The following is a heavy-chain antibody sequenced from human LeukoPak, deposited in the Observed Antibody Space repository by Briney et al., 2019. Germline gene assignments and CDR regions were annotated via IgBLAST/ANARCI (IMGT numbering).Heavy chain of an antibody. V-gene: IGHV4-34*01. CDR1: GGSFSGYY. CDR3: ARSGVLLWFGELSPAFDI. CDR2: INHSGST. J-gene: IGHJ3*02. Sequence: KSSETLSLTCAVYGGSFSGYYWSWIRQPPGKGLEWIGEINHSGSTNYNPSLKSRVTISVDTSKNQFSLKLSSVTAADTAVYYCARSGVLLWFGELSPAFDIWGQGTMVTVSS. D-gene: IGHD3-10*01.